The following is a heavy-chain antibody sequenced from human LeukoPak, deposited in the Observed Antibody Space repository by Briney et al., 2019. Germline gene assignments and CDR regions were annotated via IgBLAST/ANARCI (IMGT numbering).Heavy chain of an antibody. CDR3: ARGKGIEN. V-gene: IGHV3-48*01. CDR2: ISTSSSTI. Sequence: GGSLRLSCAASGFTFSTYNMNWVRQAPGKGLEWISYISTSSSTIYYADSVKGRFTISRDNAKNSLYLQMNSLRAEDTAVYYCARGKGIENWGQGTLVTVSS. D-gene: IGHD2-15*01. J-gene: IGHJ4*02. CDR1: GFTFSTYN.